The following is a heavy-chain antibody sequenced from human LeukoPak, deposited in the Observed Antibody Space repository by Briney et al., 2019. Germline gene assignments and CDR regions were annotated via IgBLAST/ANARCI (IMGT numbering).Heavy chain of an antibody. Sequence: PSETLSLTCTVSGASISSSSYNWGWGRQPPGKGLEWIGTIYYSASAYHNPSLKSPVTLSVDTSKNQFSLKLSAVTAADTAVYYCARQGDGYHDYWGQGTLVTVSS. CDR1: GASISSSSYN. D-gene: IGHD5-24*01. J-gene: IGHJ4*02. CDR2: IYYSASA. V-gene: IGHV4-39*01. CDR3: ARQGDGYHDY.